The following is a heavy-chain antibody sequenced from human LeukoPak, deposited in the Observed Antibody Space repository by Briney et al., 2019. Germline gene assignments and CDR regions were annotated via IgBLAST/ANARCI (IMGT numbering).Heavy chain of an antibody. J-gene: IGHJ5*02. D-gene: IGHD3-16*02. V-gene: IGHV4-34*01. CDR2: INHSGST. CDR3: ARARAFVWGSYRYIPYYFDP. Sequence: SETLSLTCAVYGGSLSGYYWSWIRQPPGKGLEWIGEINHSGSTNYNPSLKSRVTISVDTSQKQFSLRLSSVTAADTAVYFCARARAFVWGSYRYIPYYFDPWGQGTLVTVSS. CDR1: GGSLSGYY.